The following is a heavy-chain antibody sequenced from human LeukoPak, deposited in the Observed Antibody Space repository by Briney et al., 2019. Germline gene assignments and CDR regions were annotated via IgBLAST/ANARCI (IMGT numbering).Heavy chain of an antibody. CDR1: GDSISNYY. J-gene: IGHJ5*02. V-gene: IGHV4-4*07. Sequence: SETLSLTCTVSGDSISNYYWSWIRQPAGKGLEWIGRLYTNENTYYIPSLKSRVTMSVDTSKNQFSLKFSSVTAADTAVYYCARDDCTKGLCTWFDPWGQGTLVTVSS. D-gene: IGHD2-8*01. CDR2: LYTNENT. CDR3: ARDDCTKGLCTWFDP.